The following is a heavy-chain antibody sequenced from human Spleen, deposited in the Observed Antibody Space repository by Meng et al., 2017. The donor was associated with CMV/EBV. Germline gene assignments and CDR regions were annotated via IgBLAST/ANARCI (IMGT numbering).Heavy chain of an antibody. CDR2: ISSSGSTI. CDR1: GFTFSDYY. Sequence: GESLKISCAASGFTFSDYYMSWIRQAPGKGLEWVSYISSSGSTIYYADSVKGRFTISRDNAKNSLYLQMNSLRAEDTAAYYCARNNNYDFWSGYYRADYFDYWGQGTLVTVSS. CDR3: ARNNNYDFWSGYYRADYFDY. V-gene: IGHV3-11*01. D-gene: IGHD3-3*01. J-gene: IGHJ4*02.